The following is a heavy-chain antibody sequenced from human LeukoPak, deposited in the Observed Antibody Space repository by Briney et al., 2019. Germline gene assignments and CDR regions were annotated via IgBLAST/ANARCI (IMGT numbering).Heavy chain of an antibody. D-gene: IGHD3-22*01. CDR2: IYYSGST. J-gene: IGHJ3*02. CDR3: ARGGLENGYHSNDGFDI. Sequence: SETLSLTCDVSGASISGYWWSWIRQPPGKGLEWIGYIYYSGSTKYNPSLKSRVTMSVDTSRNQFSLKLSSVTAADTAVYYCARGGLENGYHSNDGFDIWGQGTMVTVSS. V-gene: IGHV4-59*01. CDR1: GASISGYW.